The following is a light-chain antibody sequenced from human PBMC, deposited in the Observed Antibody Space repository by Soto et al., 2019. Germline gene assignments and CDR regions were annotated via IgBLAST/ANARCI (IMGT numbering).Light chain of an antibody. CDR3: QQYGSSPWT. V-gene: IGKV3-20*01. J-gene: IGKJ1*01. Sequence: EIVLTQSPGTLSFSPGERATLSCRASQSVSSSYLAWYQRKPGQAPRLLIYGASSRATRIPDKFSGSGSGTDFTVTIRRLEHEDFAEYYFQQYGSSPWTFGQGTKVEIQ. CDR1: QSVSSSY. CDR2: GAS.